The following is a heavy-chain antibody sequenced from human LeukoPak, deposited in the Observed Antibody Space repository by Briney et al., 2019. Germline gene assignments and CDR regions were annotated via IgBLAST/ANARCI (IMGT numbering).Heavy chain of an antibody. CDR1: GFIFSNYW. CDR2: ISPDGSAE. CDR3: ARFGITATLDV. J-gene: IGHJ6*04. Sequence: GGSLRLSCAASGFIFSNYWMSWVRQAPGKGLEWVANISPDGSAEYYVDSVKGRFTISRDNARNSLYLQVNSRRAEDTAVYSCARFGITATLDVWGKGTTVTVSS. D-gene: IGHD1/OR15-1a*01. V-gene: IGHV3-7*01.